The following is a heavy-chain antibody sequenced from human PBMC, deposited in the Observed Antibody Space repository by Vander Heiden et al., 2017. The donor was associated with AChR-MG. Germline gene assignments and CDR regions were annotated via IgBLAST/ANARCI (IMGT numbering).Heavy chain of an antibody. Sequence: EVQLLESGGGLVQPGGSLRLSCAASGFTFSSYAMGWVRQAPGKGLEWVSAISGSGGSTYYADSVKGRFTISRDNSKNTLYLQMNSLRAEDTAVYYCAKNGFLGWLVLSEIDYWGQGTLVTVSS. CDR2: ISGSGGST. J-gene: IGHJ4*02. D-gene: IGHD3-3*01. CDR3: AKNGFLGWLVLSEIDY. CDR1: GFTFSSYA. V-gene: IGHV3-23*01.